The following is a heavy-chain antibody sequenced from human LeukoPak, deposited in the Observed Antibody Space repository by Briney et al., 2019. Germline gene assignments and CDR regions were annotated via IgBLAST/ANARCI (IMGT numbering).Heavy chain of an antibody. Sequence: GGSLRLSCAASGSPFSTYWMHWVRQAPGKGLVWVSGISSDGSSTIYADSVKGRFTISRDNDKNTLYLQMNSLRAEDTAVYYCAVAVVGLAHWGQGTLVTVSS. D-gene: IGHD6-19*01. CDR3: AVAVVGLAH. CDR2: ISSDGSST. CDR1: GSPFSTYW. V-gene: IGHV3-74*01. J-gene: IGHJ4*02.